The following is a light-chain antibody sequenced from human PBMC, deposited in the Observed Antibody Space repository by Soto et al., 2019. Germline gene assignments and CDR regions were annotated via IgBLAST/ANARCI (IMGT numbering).Light chain of an antibody. CDR1: QSVSSN. V-gene: IGKV3-20*01. J-gene: IGKJ4*01. CDR3: HQYGTSRLT. Sequence: DIVITQAPATLSVSPGERATLSCRASQSVSSNLAWYQQKPGQAPRLLIYDASSRATGIPDRFSGSGSGTDFTLTISRLEPEDFAVYYCHQYGTSRLTFGGGTKVDIK. CDR2: DAS.